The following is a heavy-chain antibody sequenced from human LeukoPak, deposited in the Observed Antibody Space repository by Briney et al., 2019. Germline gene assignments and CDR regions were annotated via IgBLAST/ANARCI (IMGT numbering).Heavy chain of an antibody. CDR3: ARFDYVWETHGMDAFDM. CDR2: INHGGST. J-gene: IGHJ3*02. Sequence: PSETLSLTCGVSGYSIRNGYSWDWIRQAPGKGLEWIGRINHGGSTTYNPSLRSRVTISLVTSKNAFSLTLRSVTAADTAVYYCARFDYVWETHGMDAFDMWGRGTMVTVSP. D-gene: IGHD3-16*01. V-gene: IGHV4-38-2*01. CDR1: GYSIRNGYS.